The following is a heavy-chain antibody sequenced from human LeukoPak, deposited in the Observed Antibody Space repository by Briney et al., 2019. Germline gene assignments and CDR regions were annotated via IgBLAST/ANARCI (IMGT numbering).Heavy chain of an antibody. D-gene: IGHD3-3*01. J-gene: IGHJ6*03. CDR2: INPNSGGT. CDR1: GYTFTGYY. Sequence: GASVKVSCKASGYTFTGYYMHWVRQAPGQGLEWMGWINPNSGGTNYAQKFQGRVTMTRDTSISTAYMELSRLRSDDTAVYYCARESNWSGYYVYYYYYMDVWGKGTTVTVSS. CDR3: ARESNWSGYYVYYYYYMDV. V-gene: IGHV1-2*02.